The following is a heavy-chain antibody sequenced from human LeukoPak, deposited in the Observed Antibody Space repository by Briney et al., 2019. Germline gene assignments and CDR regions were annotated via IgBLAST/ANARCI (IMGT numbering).Heavy chain of an antibody. CDR2: ISAYTGNT. CDR1: GYPFTSYG. V-gene: IGHV1-18*01. CDR3: ARSYSSSPNFDY. J-gene: IGHJ4*02. Sequence: ASVKVSCKASGYPFTSYGITWVRQAPGQGPEWMGWISAYTGNTNYAQKFQGRVSMTTGTSTTTAYMELRSLRSDDTAVYYCARSYSSSPNFDYWGQGTLVTVSS. D-gene: IGHD6-6*01.